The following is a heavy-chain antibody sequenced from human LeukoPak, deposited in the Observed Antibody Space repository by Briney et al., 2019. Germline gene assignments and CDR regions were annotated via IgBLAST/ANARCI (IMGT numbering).Heavy chain of an antibody. V-gene: IGHV3-48*04. CDR2: IDSSSSTI. J-gene: IGHJ4*02. D-gene: IGHD3-10*01. CDR3: ARASSGTYFYYFDY. CDR1: RFTFSSYS. Sequence: GGSLRLSCAASRFTFSSYSMNWVRQAPGKGLEWLSYIDSSSSTIYYADSVKGRFTISRDNAKNSLYLQMNSLRAEDTAVYYCARASSGTYFYYFDYWGQGTLVTVSS.